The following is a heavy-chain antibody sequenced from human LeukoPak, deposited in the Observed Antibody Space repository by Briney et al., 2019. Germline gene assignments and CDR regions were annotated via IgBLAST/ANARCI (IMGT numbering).Heavy chain of an antibody. V-gene: IGHV1-69*13. CDR2: IIPIFGTA. J-gene: IGHJ5*02. D-gene: IGHD6-13*01. CDR3: GRLNKSSSSLDGVYNWFDP. CDR1: GGTFSSYA. Sequence: ASVKVSCKASGGTFSSYAISWVRQAPGQGLEWMGGIIPIFGTANYAQKLQGRVTITSDESTSTAYMELCSLSSEDTAVYYCGRLNKSSSSLDGVYNWFDPWGQGTLVTVSS.